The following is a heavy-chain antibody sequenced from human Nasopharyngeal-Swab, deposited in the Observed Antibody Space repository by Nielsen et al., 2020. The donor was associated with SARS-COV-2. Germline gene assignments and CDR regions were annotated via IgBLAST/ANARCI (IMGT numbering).Heavy chain of an antibody. CDR3: ASTPLDSSGYYYAFHY. J-gene: IGHJ4*02. D-gene: IGHD3-22*01. CDR2: IPYDGSNK. CDR1: GFTFSRYT. V-gene: IGHV3-30-3*01. Sequence: LRPSCAASGFTFSRYTMHLVRQAPGKGLEWVAVIPYDGSNKYYADSVKGRFTISSDISKNTLYLQMNSLSAEDTAVFYCASTPLDSSGYYYAFHYWGRGTLVTVSS.